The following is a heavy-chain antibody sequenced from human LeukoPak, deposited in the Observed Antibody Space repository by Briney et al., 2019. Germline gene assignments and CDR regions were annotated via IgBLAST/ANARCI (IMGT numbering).Heavy chain of an antibody. Sequence: PGGSLRLSCAASGFTFSSYAMSWVRQAPGKGLEWVSAISGSGGSTYYADSVKGRFTISRDNSKNTLYLQMNSLRAEDTAVYFCATGFCSGGSCSKYDYWGQGTLVTVSS. CDR3: ATGFCSGGSCSKYDY. CDR1: GFTFSSYA. J-gene: IGHJ4*02. V-gene: IGHV3-23*01. D-gene: IGHD2-15*01. CDR2: ISGSGGST.